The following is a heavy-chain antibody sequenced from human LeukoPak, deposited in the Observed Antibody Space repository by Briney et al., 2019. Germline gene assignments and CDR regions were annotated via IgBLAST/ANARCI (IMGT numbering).Heavy chain of an antibody. J-gene: IGHJ4*02. CDR2: INPNSGGT. Sequence: ASVKVSCKASGYTFTGYYMHWVRQAPGQGLEWMGWINPNSGGTNYAQKFQGRVTMTRDTSNSTAYMELSRLRSDDTAVYYCAREGDYGDYGDYWGQGTLVTVSS. CDR3: AREGDYGDYGDY. D-gene: IGHD4-17*01. V-gene: IGHV1-2*02. CDR1: GYTFTGYY.